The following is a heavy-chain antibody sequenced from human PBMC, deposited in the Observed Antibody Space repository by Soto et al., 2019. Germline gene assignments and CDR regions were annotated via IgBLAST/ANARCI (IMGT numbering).Heavy chain of an antibody. CDR2: INPGTGIT. D-gene: IGHD1-26*01. CDR3: ARVSGSYWPFDY. Sequence: ASVKVSCKASGYTFSNYYLHWVRQAPGQGLEWMGIINPGTGITSGAQKFQGRITMTRDTSTSTVYMELSSLTSEDTAVYYCARVSGSYWPFDYWGQGTPVTVSS. J-gene: IGHJ4*02. CDR1: GYTFSNYY. V-gene: IGHV1-46*01.